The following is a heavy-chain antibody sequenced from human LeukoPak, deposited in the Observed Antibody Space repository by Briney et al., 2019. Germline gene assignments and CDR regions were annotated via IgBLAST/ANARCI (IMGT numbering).Heavy chain of an antibody. V-gene: IGHV4-59*13. Sequence: SETLSLTCNVSGGSISSSYWSWIRQPPGKGLEYIAYIHYSGSTNYNPSLETRVTISVDTSKSQFSLKLSSVTAADTAVYYCATSQGGDAFDIWGQGTMVTVSS. CDR2: IHYSGST. CDR1: GGSISSSY. J-gene: IGHJ3*02. CDR3: ATSQGGDAFDI. D-gene: IGHD1-26*01.